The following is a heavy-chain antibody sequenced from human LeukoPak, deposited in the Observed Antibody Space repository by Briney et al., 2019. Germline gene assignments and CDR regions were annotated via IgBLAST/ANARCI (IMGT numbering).Heavy chain of an antibody. D-gene: IGHD4-23*01. CDR2: IYYSGST. CDR1: GGSISSSYSY. CDR3: ARDGGLWPVPAHGPTVVTPGLFDP. Sequence: PSETLSLTCTVSGGSISSSYSYWGWIRQPPGKGLEWIGNIYYSGSTYYSPSLTSRVTVSLDTSENQFSLKLSSVTAADTAVYYCARDGGLWPVPAHGPTVVTPGLFDPWGQGTLVTVSS. J-gene: IGHJ5*02. V-gene: IGHV4-39*07.